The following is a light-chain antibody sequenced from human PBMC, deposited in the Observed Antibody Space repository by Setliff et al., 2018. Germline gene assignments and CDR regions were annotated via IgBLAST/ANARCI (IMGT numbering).Light chain of an antibody. Sequence: QSVLTQPPSASGTPGQRVTISCSGSSSNIGSNTVNWYQQFTGTAPKLLIYRNNQRPSGVPDRFSGSKSATSASLAISGLQAEDEADYYCAAWDDSLNGRYVFGTGTKSPS. CDR3: AAWDDSLNGRYV. CDR1: SSNIGSNT. J-gene: IGLJ1*01. V-gene: IGLV1-44*01. CDR2: RNN.